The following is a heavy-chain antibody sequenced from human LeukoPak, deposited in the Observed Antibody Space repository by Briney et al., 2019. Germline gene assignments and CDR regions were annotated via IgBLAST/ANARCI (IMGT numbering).Heavy chain of an antibody. CDR3: AGGAGGFWGGFYPPFAY. CDR2: INHSGST. CDR1: GGSFSGYY. Sequence: SETLSLTCAVYGGSFSGYYWSWIRQPPGKGLEWIGEINHSGSTNYNPSLKSRVTMSVDTSKNQFSLKVSSVTAADTAVYYCAGGAGGFWGGFYPPFAYWGQGTLVTGS. J-gene: IGHJ4*02. D-gene: IGHD3-3*01. V-gene: IGHV4-34*01.